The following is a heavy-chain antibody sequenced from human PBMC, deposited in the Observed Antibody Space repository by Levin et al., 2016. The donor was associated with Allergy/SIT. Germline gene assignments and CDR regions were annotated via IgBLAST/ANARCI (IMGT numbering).Heavy chain of an antibody. D-gene: IGHD3-3*01. J-gene: IGHJ4*02. Sequence: VRQAPGKGLEWVSLISGDGGSTYYADSVKGRFTISRDKSKNSLYLQMNSLRTEDTALYYCAKGFYDFWTFDYWGQGTLVTVSS. V-gene: IGHV3-43*02. CDR2: ISGDGGST. CDR3: AKGFYDFWTFDY.